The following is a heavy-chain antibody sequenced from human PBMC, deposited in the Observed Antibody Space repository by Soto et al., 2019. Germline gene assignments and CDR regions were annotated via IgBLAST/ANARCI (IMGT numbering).Heavy chain of an antibody. Sequence: SETLSLTCTVSGGSISSGDYYWSWIRQPPGKGLEWIGYIYYSGSTYYNPSLKSRVTISVDTSKNQFSLKLSSVTAADTAVYYCARESLYCSGGSCYYYYGMDVWGQGTTVTVSS. CDR3: ARESLYCSGGSCYYYYGMDV. D-gene: IGHD2-15*01. J-gene: IGHJ6*02. CDR1: GGSISSGDYY. V-gene: IGHV4-30-4*01. CDR2: IYYSGST.